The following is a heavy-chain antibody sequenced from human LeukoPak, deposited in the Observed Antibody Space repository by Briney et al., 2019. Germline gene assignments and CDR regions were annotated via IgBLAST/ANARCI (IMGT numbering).Heavy chain of an antibody. CDR3: ARDPYRDAPDYFDY. CDR2: ISDDGTFT. CDR1: GFTFSSYA. D-gene: IGHD1-14*01. J-gene: IGHJ4*02. V-gene: IGHV3-30-3*01. Sequence: GGSLRLSCAASGFTFSSYAMSWVRQAPGKGLEWVAVISDDGTFTLYGDSVRGRFTVSRDSSKNTLYLQMNSLRPEDTAVYYCARDPYRDAPDYFDYWGQGTLVTVSS.